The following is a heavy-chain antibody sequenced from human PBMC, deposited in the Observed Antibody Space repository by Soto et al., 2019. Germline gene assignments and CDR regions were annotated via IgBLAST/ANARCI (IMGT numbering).Heavy chain of an antibody. J-gene: IGHJ4*02. Sequence: PGGYLRLSCAASGFTFSDYYMSWIRQAPGKGLEWVSYISSSGSTIYYADSVKGRFTISRDNAKNSLYLQMNSLRAEAKAEYYCAKPRYTWTYWGQGSLVIVSA. CDR1: GFTFSDYY. CDR3: AKPRYTWTY. D-gene: IGHD1-20*01. V-gene: IGHV3-11*01. CDR2: ISSSGSTI.